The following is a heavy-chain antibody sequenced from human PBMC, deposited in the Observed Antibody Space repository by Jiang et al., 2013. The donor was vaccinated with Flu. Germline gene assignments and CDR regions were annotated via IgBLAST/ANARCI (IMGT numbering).Heavy chain of an antibody. CDR2: INPSGGST. V-gene: IGHV1-46*01. D-gene: IGHD3-3*01. Sequence: QLVESGAEVKKPGASVKVSCKASGYTFTSYYMHWVRQAPGQGLEWMGIINPSGGSTSYAQKFQGRVTMTRDTSTSTVYMELSSLRSEDTAVYYCARDPLTFTIFGIPNYYYYMDVWGKGTTVTVSS. CDR3: ARDPLTFTIFGIPNYYYYMDV. CDR1: GYTFTSYY. J-gene: IGHJ6*03.